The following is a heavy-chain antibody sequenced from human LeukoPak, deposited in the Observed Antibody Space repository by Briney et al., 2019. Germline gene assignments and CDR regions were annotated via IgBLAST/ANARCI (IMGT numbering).Heavy chain of an antibody. V-gene: IGHV1-69*13. D-gene: IGHD3-10*01. CDR3: ARGSGSIWYYYYGMDV. CDR2: IIPIFGTA. J-gene: IGHJ6*04. CDR1: GGTFSSYA. Sequence: ASVTVSCKASGGTFSSYAISWVRQAPGQGLEWMGGIIPIFGTANYAQKFQGRVTITADESTSTAYMELSSLRSEDTAVYYCARGSGSIWYYYYGMDVWGKGTTVTVSS.